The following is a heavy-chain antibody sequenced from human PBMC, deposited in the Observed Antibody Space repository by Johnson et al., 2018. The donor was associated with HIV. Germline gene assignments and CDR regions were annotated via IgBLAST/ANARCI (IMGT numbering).Heavy chain of an antibody. CDR3: TTDWDYYDSSGYYQRVPFDI. J-gene: IGHJ3*02. V-gene: IGHV3-15*01. D-gene: IGHD3-22*01. CDR1: GFTFTKAW. CDR2: IKSKTDGGTT. Sequence: VQLVESAGGLVKPGGSLRLSCAASGFTFTKAWMTWVRQTPGKGLEWVGRIKSKTDGGTTDSAAPVKGRFTISRDDSKNTLYLQMNSLKTEDTAVYYCTTDWDYYDSSGYYQRVPFDIWGQGTMVTVSS.